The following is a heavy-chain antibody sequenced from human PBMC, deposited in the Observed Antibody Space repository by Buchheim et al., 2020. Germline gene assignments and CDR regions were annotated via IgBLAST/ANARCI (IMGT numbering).Heavy chain of an antibody. V-gene: IGHV3-7*01. J-gene: IGHJ5*02. D-gene: IGHD3-16*01. CDR2: IKQDGSEK. CDR3: ARWKNQFGGGWFDP. CDR1: GFTFSSYW. Sequence: EVQLVESGGGLVQPGGSLRLSCAASGFTFSSYWMSWVRQAPGKGLEWVANIKQDGSEKCYVDSVKGRFTIPSDNAKNSLYLQMNSLRAEETAVYYCARWKNQFGGGWFDPWGQGTL.